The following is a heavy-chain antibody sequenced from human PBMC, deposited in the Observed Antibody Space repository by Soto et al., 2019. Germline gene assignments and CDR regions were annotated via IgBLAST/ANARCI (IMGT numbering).Heavy chain of an antibody. CDR2: VDHRGST. J-gene: IGHJ6*02. V-gene: IGHV4-34*01. CDR1: GESFSGYY. CDR3: ARYEYGNSLYGVDV. D-gene: IGHD1-7*01. Sequence: ETLSLTCVVSGESFSGYYWSWIRQTPGMGLEWIGEVDHRGSTTYNPSLKNRASISIDSSKNLFSLELTSVTAADTALYFCARYEYGNSLYGVDVWGQGTRVTVSS.